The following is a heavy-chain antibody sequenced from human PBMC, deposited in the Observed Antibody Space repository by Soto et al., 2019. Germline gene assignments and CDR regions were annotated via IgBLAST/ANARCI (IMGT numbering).Heavy chain of an antibody. Sequence: GGSLRLSCAASGFSFEDYTMHWVRQGPGKGPEWISLISWDGGITDYSDSVKGRSISSRDNSKNSLFLEMNSLTSEDAAMYFCARDSYDILTGQKRYFDFWGQGTLVTVSS. CDR1: GFSFEDYT. CDR2: ISWDGGIT. V-gene: IGHV3-43*01. CDR3: ARDSYDILTGQKRYFDF. J-gene: IGHJ4*02. D-gene: IGHD3-9*01.